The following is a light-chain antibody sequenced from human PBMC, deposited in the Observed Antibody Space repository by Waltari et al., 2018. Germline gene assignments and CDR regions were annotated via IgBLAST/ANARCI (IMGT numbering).Light chain of an antibody. CDR3: SSYISSSTLEL. Sequence: HSALTQPASVSGSPGQSITISCTGTSSDVGGYNYVSWNQQHPGKAPKLMIYDVSIRPSGVSNRFSGSKSGNTASLTISGLQAEDEADYYCSSYISSSTLELFGGGTSLTVL. CDR1: SSDVGGYNY. J-gene: IGLJ2*01. CDR2: DVS. V-gene: IGLV2-14*03.